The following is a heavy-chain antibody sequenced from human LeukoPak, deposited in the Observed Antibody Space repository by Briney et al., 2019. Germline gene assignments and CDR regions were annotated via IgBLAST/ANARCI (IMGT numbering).Heavy chain of an antibody. CDR2: IIPIFGTA. J-gene: IGHJ5*02. V-gene: IGHV1-69*05. CDR3: ARGYCSGGSCYPESPWFDP. Sequence: SVKVSCKASGGTFSSYAISWVRQAPGQGLEWMGGIIPIFGTANYAQKFQGRVTITTDESTSTAYMELSSLRSEDTAVYYCARGYCSGGSCYPESPWFDPWGQGTLVTVSS. D-gene: IGHD2-15*01. CDR1: GGTFSSYA.